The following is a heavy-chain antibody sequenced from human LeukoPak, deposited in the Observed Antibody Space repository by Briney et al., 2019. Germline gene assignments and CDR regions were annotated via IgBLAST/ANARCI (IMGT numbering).Heavy chain of an antibody. D-gene: IGHD3-22*01. Sequence: NPSETLSLTCAVYGGSFSGYYWSCIRQPPGKGLEWIGEINHSGSTNYNPSLKSRVTISVDTSKNQFSLKLSSVTAADTAVYYCARGRGVTMTLFDYWGQGTLVTVSS. CDR2: INHSGST. CDR1: GGSFSGYY. CDR3: ARGRGVTMTLFDY. J-gene: IGHJ4*02. V-gene: IGHV4-34*01.